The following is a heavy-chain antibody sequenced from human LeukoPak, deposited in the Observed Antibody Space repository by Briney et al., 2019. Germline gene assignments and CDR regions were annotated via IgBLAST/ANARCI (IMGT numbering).Heavy chain of an antibody. CDR3: AKVGSGWYSYSDY. CDR1: GFTFSSYA. V-gene: IGHV3-23*01. CDR2: ISASAGST. D-gene: IGHD6-19*01. J-gene: IGHJ4*02. Sequence: GGSLRLSCAASGFTFSSYAMSWVRQAPGKGLEWVSAISASAGSTYCADSVKGRFTISRDNSKSTLYLQMDSLRAEDTAVYYCAKVGSGWYSYSDYWGQGTLVTVSS.